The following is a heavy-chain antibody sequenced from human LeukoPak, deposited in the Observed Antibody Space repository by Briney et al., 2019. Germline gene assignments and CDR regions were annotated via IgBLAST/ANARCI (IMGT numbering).Heavy chain of an antibody. V-gene: IGHV3-64*01. CDR1: GFTFSSYA. CDR2: ISSNGGST. CDR3: ARDRGRWLQSVDY. Sequence: PGGSLRLSXAASGFTFSSYAMHWVRQTPGKGLEYVSAISSNGGSTYYANSVKGRFTISRDNSKNTLYLQMGSLRAEDMAVYYCARDRGRWLQSVDYWGQGTLVTVSS. J-gene: IGHJ4*02. D-gene: IGHD5-24*01.